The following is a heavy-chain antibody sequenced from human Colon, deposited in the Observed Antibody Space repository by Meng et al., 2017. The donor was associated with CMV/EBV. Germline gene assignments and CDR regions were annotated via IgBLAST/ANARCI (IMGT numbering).Heavy chain of an antibody. J-gene: IGHJ3*02. V-gene: IGHV4-61*08. CDR3: ARDCSSTRCYEGYRAFDI. Sequence: SETLSLTGNVSGGSVSSGGYYWSWIRQPPGKGLEWIWYIYYSGGTNYNPSHKSRVTISVDTSNSQFSLRLSSVTAADTAVYYCARDCSSTRCYEGYRAFDIWGQGTKVTVSS. D-gene: IGHD2-2*01. CDR2: IYYSGGT. CDR1: GGSVSSGGYY.